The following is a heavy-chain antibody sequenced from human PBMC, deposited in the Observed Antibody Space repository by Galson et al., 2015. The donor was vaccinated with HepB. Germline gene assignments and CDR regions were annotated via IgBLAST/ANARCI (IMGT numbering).Heavy chain of an antibody. J-gene: IGHJ3*02. CDR2: IIPILGIA. CDR3: ASAVGVVVTAPDAFDI. V-gene: IGHV1-69*04. CDR1: GGTFSSYA. Sequence: SVKVSCKASGGTFSSYAISWVRQAPGQGLEWMGRIIPILGIANYAQKFQGRVTITADKSTSTAYMELSSLRSEDTAVYYCASAVGVVVTAPDAFDIWGQGTMVTVSS. D-gene: IGHD2-21*02.